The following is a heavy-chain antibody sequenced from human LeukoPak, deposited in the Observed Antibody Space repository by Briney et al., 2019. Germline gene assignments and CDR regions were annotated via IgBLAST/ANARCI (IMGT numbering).Heavy chain of an antibody. Sequence: PGGSLRLSCAASGFTFGSYAMSWVRQAPGKWLEWVSAISGSGGSTYYADSVKGRFTISRDNSKNTLYLQMNSLRAEDTAVYYCATHRHSSSWYAEPDLVNWGQGTLVTVSS. CDR3: ATHRHSSSWYAEPDLVN. V-gene: IGHV3-23*01. CDR2: ISGSGGST. D-gene: IGHD6-13*01. CDR1: GFTFGSYA. J-gene: IGHJ4*02.